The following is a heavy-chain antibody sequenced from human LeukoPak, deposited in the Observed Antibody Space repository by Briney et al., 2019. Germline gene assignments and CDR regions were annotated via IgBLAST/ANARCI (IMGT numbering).Heavy chain of an antibody. CDR1: GYTFTSYG. CDR3: ARGDSGSYSELFDY. Sequence: SVKVSCKASGYTFTSYGISWVRQAPGQGLEWMGGIIPIFGTANYAQKFQGRVTITADESTSTAYMELSSLRSEDTAVYYCARGDSGSYSELFDYWGQGTLVTVSS. CDR2: IIPIFGTA. J-gene: IGHJ4*02. V-gene: IGHV1-69*13. D-gene: IGHD1-26*01.